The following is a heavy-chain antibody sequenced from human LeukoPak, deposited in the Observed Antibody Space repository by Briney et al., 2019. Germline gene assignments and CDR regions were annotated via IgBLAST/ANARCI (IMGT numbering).Heavy chain of an antibody. V-gene: IGHV1-8*01. D-gene: IGHD3-22*01. Sequence: ASVKASCKASGYTFTSYDINWVRQATGQGLEWMGWMNPNSGNTGYAQKFQGRVTMTRDTSISTAYMELSRLRSDDTAVYYCAREETYYDSSGHYYLDWGQGTLVTVSS. CDR1: GYTFTSYD. CDR2: MNPNSGNT. CDR3: AREETYYDSSGHYYLD. J-gene: IGHJ4*02.